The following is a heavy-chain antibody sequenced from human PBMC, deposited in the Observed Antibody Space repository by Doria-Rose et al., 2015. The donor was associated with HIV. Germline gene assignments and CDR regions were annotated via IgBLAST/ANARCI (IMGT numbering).Heavy chain of an antibody. CDR3: ARIKSSRWYHKYYFDF. CDR1: GVSLSSPGMG. Sequence: QITLKESGPVLVKPTETLTLTCTVPGVSLSSPGMGVSWIRQPPGKAPEWLANIISDDERSYKTSLMSRLTVSRGTSKSQVVLTMTDMDPVDTATYYCARIKSSRWYHKYYFDFWGQGTLVIVSA. J-gene: IGHJ4*02. V-gene: IGHV2-26*01. D-gene: IGHD6-13*01. CDR2: IISDDER.